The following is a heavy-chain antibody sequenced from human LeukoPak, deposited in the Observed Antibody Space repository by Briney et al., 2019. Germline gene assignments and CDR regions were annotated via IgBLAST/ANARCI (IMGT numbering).Heavy chain of an antibody. CDR2: IRYDGRNK. CDR3: AKGGSNNWSFDN. Sequence: GGSLRLSCAASGFTFSSYGMHWVRQAPGKGLQWVASIRYDGRNKYSADSVKGRFTIYRDNSKSTLYLQMNSLRPEDTAVYYCAKGGSNNWSFDNWGQGTLVTVSS. J-gene: IGHJ4*02. D-gene: IGHD1-1*01. CDR1: GFTFSSYG. V-gene: IGHV3-30*02.